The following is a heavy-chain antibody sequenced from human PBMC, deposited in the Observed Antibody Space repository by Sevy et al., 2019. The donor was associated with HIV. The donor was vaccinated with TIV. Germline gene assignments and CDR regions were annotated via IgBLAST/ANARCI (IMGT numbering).Heavy chain of an antibody. Sequence: SETLSRTCSVSDDSINSYYWSWIRQPPGKGLQWIGYIYNNIGSTSYNPSLTSRVTISVDTSKNQFSLKLTSVTAADTAVYYCARGAVVIGTAATPVLDFWGQGSLVTVSS. CDR1: DDSINSYY. CDR2: IYNNIGST. V-gene: IGHV4-59*08. CDR3: ARGAVVIGTAATPVLDF. J-gene: IGHJ4*02. D-gene: IGHD6-13*01.